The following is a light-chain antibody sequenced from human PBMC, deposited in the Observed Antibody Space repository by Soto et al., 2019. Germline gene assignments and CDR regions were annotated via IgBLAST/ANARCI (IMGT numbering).Light chain of an antibody. J-gene: IGKJ4*01. CDR3: QQSHNFDPLT. CDR1: QSLSRW. V-gene: IGKV1-5*01. CDR2: DAS. Sequence: DVQMTQSPSTLSASVGDRVTFTCRASQSLSRWVAWYQQKVGKAPKLLIFDASSLESVIPSRCSGSGSGREFTLTISSLHIDDAASFFSQQSHNFDPLTFGEETKVEIK.